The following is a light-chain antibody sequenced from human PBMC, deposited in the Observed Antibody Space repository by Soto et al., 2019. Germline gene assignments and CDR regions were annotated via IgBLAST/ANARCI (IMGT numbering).Light chain of an antibody. Sequence: QPVLTQSPCASASLGASVKLTCTLSSGHSSYAIAWHQQQPEKGPRYLMKLNSDGSHSKGDGIPDRFSGSSSGAERYLIISSLQSEDEADYYCQTWGTGIHVFGTGTKLTVL. CDR1: SGHSSYA. CDR3: QTWGTGIHV. CDR2: LNSDGSH. V-gene: IGLV4-69*01. J-gene: IGLJ1*01.